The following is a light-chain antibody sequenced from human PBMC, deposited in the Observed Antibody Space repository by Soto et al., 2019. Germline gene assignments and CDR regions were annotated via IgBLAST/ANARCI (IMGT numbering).Light chain of an antibody. J-gene: IGLJ3*02. CDR1: GSTIGSNT. V-gene: IGLV1-44*01. CDR2: SND. CDR3: AVWGNNLNGPGV. Sequence: QSVLTQPPSASGPPGQRVTISCSGSGSTIGSNTVDWYQQLPGTAPKLLIYSNDQRPLGVPDRFSVSRSGTSASLAISGLQPDDEGISYWAVWGNNLNGPGVFGGGTKLTVL.